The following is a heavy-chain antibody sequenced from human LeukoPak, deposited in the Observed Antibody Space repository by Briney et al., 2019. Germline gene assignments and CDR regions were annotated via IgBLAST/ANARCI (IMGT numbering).Heavy chain of an antibody. Sequence: SGGSPRLSCAASGFTFSSYGMHWVRQAPGKGLEWVAVISYDGSNKYYADSVKGRFTISRDNSKNTLYLQMNSLRAEDTAVYYCAKDWGDEDYWGQGTLVTVSS. D-gene: IGHD3-16*01. CDR3: AKDWGDEDY. CDR1: GFTFSSYG. CDR2: ISYDGSNK. V-gene: IGHV3-30*18. J-gene: IGHJ4*02.